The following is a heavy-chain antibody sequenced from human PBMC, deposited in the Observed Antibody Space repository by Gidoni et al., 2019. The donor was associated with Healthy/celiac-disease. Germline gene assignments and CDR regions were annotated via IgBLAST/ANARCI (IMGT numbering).Heavy chain of an antibody. Sequence: QVQLVQSGAEVKQPGASVKVSCKAFGYPFTSYYMHWVRQAPGQGLEWMGIINPSGGSTSYAQKFQGRVTMTRDTSTSTVYMELSSLRSENTAVYYCARDRSMGITGNIPSYGMDVWGQGTTVTVSS. CDR3: ARDRSMGITGNIPSYGMDV. D-gene: IGHD1-20*01. V-gene: IGHV1-46*01. J-gene: IGHJ6*02. CDR2: INPSGGST. CDR1: GYPFTSYY.